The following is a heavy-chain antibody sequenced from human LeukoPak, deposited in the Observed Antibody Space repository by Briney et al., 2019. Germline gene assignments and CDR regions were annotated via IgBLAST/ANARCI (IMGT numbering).Heavy chain of an antibody. CDR2: ISGYNGDT. CDR1: GYTFTNYG. J-gene: IGHJ6*02. CDR3: ARDLIAMTHYYYGMDV. V-gene: IGHV1-18*01. D-gene: IGHD2-21*01. Sequence: ASVKVSCKASGYTFTNYGISWVRQAPGQGLEWMGWISGYNGDTKYAQKLQGRVSMTTDTSTSTAYMELRGLRSDDTAMYYCARDLIAMTHYYYGMDVWGQGTTVIVSS.